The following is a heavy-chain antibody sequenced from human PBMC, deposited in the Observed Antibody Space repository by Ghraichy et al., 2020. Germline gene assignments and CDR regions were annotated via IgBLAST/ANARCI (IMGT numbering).Heavy chain of an antibody. CDR3: ASAYGVVVRDFDD. CDR1: GFTFSSNS. D-gene: IGHD3-22*01. V-gene: IGHV3-48*02. J-gene: IGHJ4*02. Sequence: GGSPRLSCAASGFTFSSNSMTWVRQAPGKGLEWVSYISGSSSTIYYADSVKGRFTVSRDNGKKSLYLQMNSLRDEDTAVYYCASAYGVVVRDFDDWGQGTLVIVSS. CDR2: ISGSSSTI.